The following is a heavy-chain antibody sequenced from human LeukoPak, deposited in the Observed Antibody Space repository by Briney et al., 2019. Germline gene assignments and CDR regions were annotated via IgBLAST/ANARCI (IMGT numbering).Heavy chain of an antibody. Sequence: PGGSLRLSCAASGFTFSSYAMHWVRQAPGKGLEWVAVISYDGSNKYYADSVKGRFTISRDNSKNTLYLQMNSLRAEDTAVHYCARVRSAYYDSPSDYWGQGTLVTVSS. V-gene: IGHV3-30*04. CDR2: ISYDGSNK. J-gene: IGHJ4*02. CDR1: GFTFSSYA. CDR3: ARVRSAYYDSPSDY. D-gene: IGHD3-22*01.